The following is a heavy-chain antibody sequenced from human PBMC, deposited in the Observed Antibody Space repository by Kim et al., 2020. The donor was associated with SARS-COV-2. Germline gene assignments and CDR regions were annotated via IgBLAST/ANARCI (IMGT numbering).Heavy chain of an antibody. D-gene: IGHD2-15*01. V-gene: IGHV3-7*01. CDR3: ARDRKYSLDY. CDR1: GFTFPSNW. Sequence: GGSLRLSCAASGFTFPSNWMSWVRQAPGKGLEWVAKIKEDGTERYYVSSVAGRFTISRDNAKNTLYLQMNSLRAEDTGVYYCARDRKYSLDYWGQGTLVTVST. J-gene: IGHJ4*02. CDR2: IKEDGTER.